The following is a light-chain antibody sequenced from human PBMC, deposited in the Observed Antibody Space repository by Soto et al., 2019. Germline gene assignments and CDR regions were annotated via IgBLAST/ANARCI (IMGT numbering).Light chain of an antibody. CDR3: QQYNNWPRT. CDR2: GAS. Sequence: ETVLTQSPVTLPASLVGRATLSCRASQSVSSNLAWYQQKPGQAPRLLMYGASTRATGFPARFTGTGSGRQFTLIISSLQSEDFAVYYCQQYNNWPRTFGQGTKVDIK. J-gene: IGKJ1*01. CDR1: QSVSSN. V-gene: IGKV3-15*01.